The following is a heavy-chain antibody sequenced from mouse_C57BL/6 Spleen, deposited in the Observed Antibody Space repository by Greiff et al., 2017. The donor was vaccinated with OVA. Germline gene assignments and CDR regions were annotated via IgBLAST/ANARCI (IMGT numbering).Heavy chain of an antibody. V-gene: IGHV1-82*01. CDR2: IYPGDGDT. Sequence: VQLVESGPELVKPGASVKISCKASGYAFSSSWMNWVKQRPGKGLEWIGRIYPGDGDTNYNGKFKGKATLTADKSSSTAYMQLSSLTSEDSAVYFCARVDSSGPFYAMDYWGQGTSVTVSS. CDR3: ARVDSSGPFYAMDY. J-gene: IGHJ4*01. D-gene: IGHD3-2*02. CDR1: GYAFSSSW.